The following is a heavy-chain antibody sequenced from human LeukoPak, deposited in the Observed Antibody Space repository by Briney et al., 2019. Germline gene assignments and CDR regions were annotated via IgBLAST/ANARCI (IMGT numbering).Heavy chain of an antibody. Sequence: TSSETLSLTCAVSGYSISSGYYWGWIRQPPGKGLEWIGYISYSGSTNCNPSLRSRVTISVDTSKNQFSLKLTSVTAADTAVYYCARGRSGGLVTLDYWGQGTLVTVSS. CDR3: ARGRSGGLVTLDY. D-gene: IGHD2-21*02. CDR1: GYSISSGYY. CDR2: ISYSGST. V-gene: IGHV4-61*01. J-gene: IGHJ4*02.